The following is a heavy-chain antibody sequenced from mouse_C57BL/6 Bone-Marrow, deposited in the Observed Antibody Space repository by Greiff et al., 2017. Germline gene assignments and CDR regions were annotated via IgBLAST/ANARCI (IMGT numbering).Heavy chain of an antibody. J-gene: IGHJ2*01. Sequence: QVQLQQSGPELVKPGASVKISCKASGYAFSSSWMNWVKQRPGKGLEWIGRIYPGDGDTNYNGKFKGKATLTADKSSRTAYMQLSSLTSEDSAVYFCARRGVVGYFDYWGQGTTLTVSS. CDR2: IYPGDGDT. CDR1: GYAFSSSW. D-gene: IGHD1-1*01. CDR3: ARRGVVGYFDY. V-gene: IGHV1-82*01.